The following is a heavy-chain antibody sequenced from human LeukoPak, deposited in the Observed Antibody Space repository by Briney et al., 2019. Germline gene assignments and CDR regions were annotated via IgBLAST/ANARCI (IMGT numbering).Heavy chain of an antibody. J-gene: IGHJ4*02. D-gene: IGHD3-10*01. CDR2: IESDGSTT. V-gene: IGHV3-74*01. CDR3: ARGFGSGSSLPFDS. Sequence: GGSLRLSCAASGFTFSSYWMHWVRQVPGKGPVWVSRIESDGSTTSYGDSVKGRFTISRDNAKNTLYLQMNSLRAEDTAVYYCARGFGSGSSLPFDSWGQGTLVTVSS. CDR1: GFTFSSYW.